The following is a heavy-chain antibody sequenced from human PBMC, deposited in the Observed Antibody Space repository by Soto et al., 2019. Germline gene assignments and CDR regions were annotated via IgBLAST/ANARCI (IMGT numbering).Heavy chain of an antibody. J-gene: IGHJ4*02. CDR3: ARNLMDYDILTGYYHFDY. CDR2: INAGNANT. V-gene: IGHV1-3*01. CDR1: GYTFTSYA. Sequence: ASVKVSCKASGYTFTSYAMHWVRQAPGQRLEWMGWINAGNANTKYSQKFQGRVTITRDTSASTAYMELSSLRSEDTAVYYCARNLMDYDILTGYYHFDYWGQG. D-gene: IGHD3-9*01.